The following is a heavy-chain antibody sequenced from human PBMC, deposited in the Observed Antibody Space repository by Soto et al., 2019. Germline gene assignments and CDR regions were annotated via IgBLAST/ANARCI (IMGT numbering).Heavy chain of an antibody. V-gene: IGHV3-23*01. CDR3: AKDGPCSSTSCYYAFDI. Sequence: EVQLLESGGGLVQPGGSLRLSCAASGFTFSSYAMSWVRQAPGKGLEWVSAISGSGGSTYYADSVKGRFTISRDNSKNTLYLQMNSLRAGDTAVYYCAKDGPCSSTSCYYAFDIWGQGTMVTVSS. J-gene: IGHJ3*02. D-gene: IGHD2-2*01. CDR1: GFTFSSYA. CDR2: ISGSGGST.